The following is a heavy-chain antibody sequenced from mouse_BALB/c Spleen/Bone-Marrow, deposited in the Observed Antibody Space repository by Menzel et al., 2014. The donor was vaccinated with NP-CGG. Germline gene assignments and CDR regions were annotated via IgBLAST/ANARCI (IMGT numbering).Heavy chain of an antibody. CDR3: ARFPMDY. Sequence: DVQLVESGGGLVQPGGSLRLSCTTSGFTFTDYYMSWVRQPPGKALEWLAFIRNKAYGYTTEYSASVRGQFTISRDNSQSILYLQMNTLRAEDSATYYCARFPMDYWGQGTSVTVSS. J-gene: IGHJ4*01. CDR2: IRNKAYGYTT. CDR1: GFTFTDYY. V-gene: IGHV7-3*02.